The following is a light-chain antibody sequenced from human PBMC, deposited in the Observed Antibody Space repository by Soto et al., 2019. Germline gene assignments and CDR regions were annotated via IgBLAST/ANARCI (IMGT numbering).Light chain of an antibody. CDR1: QSISTY. CDR3: QQSYSTPRT. J-gene: IGKJ1*01. V-gene: IGKV1-39*01. Sequence: EIQVTQSPSSLPASVGDRVTITCRASQSISTYLNWYHQRPGKAPKLLIYAASSLQSGVPSRFSGSGSGTDLTLTISSLQPEDFATYYCQQSYSTPRTFGHGTNVEIK. CDR2: AAS.